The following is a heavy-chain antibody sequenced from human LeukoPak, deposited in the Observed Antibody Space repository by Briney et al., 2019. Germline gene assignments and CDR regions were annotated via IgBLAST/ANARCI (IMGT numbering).Heavy chain of an antibody. CDR3: AKDGGYQLPTLDY. CDR2: IKQDGSEK. V-gene: IGHV3-7*01. CDR1: GFTFSSYW. J-gene: IGHJ4*02. Sequence: GGSLRLSCAASGFTFSSYWMSWVRQAPGKGLEWVANIKQDGSEKYYVDSVKGRFTISRDNSKNTLYLQMNSLRAEDTAVYYCAKDGGYQLPTLDYWGQGTLVTVSS. D-gene: IGHD2-2*01.